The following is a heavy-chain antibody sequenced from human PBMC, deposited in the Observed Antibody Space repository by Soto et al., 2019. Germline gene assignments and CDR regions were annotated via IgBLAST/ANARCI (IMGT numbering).Heavy chain of an antibody. J-gene: IGHJ4*02. D-gene: IGHD3-22*01. CDR1: GGSFSGYY. CDR2: INHSGST. Sequence: SSETLSLTCAVYGGSFSGYYWSWIRQPPGKGLEWIGEINHSGSTNYNPSLKSRVTISVDTSKNQFSLKLSSVTAADTAVYYCARGYGPRMIVVPRRSYYFDYWGQGTLVTVSS. CDR3: ARGYGPRMIVVPRRSYYFDY. V-gene: IGHV4-34*01.